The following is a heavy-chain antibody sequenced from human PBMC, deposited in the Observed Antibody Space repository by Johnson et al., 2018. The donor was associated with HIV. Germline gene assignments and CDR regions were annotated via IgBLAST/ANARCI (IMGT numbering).Heavy chain of an antibody. CDR3: ASGDRSI. Sequence: QVQLVESGGGVVQPGGSLRLSCAASGFTFSSYGMHWVRQAPGKGLEWVAVISYDGSNKNYADSVKGRFAFSRDNSKNTLYLQMTSLRAEDTAVYYCASGDRSIWGQGTMVTVSS. J-gene: IGHJ3*02. D-gene: IGHD7-27*01. CDR1: GFTFSSYG. V-gene: IGHV3-30*19. CDR2: ISYDGSNK.